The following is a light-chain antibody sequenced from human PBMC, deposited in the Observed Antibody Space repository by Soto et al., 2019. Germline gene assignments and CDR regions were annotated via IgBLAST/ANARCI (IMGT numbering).Light chain of an antibody. CDR3: QHYGTTSAT. J-gene: IGKJ1*01. Sequence: EIVMTQSPGTLSVSPGERATLSCRASQSVSRNLAWYQQKPGQAPRLLIYGASTRATGIPDRFSGSGSGTDFTLTINRLEPEDSAVYFCQHYGTTSATFGQGTKVDIK. CDR2: GAS. CDR1: QSVSRN. V-gene: IGKV3-20*01.